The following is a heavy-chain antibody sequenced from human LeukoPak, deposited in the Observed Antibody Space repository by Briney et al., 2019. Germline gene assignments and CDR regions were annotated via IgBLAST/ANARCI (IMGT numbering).Heavy chain of an antibody. CDR1: GGFSFSSYW. CDR2: IKQDGSEK. J-gene: IGHJ6*02. V-gene: IGHV3-7*01. CDR3: AVQNDYYYYTMDV. Sequence: PGGSLRLSCVTSGGFSFSSYWMSWVRQAPGKGLEWVANIKQDGSEKYYVDSVKGRFTISRDNAKSSLYLQMNSLRAEDTAVYYCAVQNDYYYYTMDVWGQGTTVTVSS.